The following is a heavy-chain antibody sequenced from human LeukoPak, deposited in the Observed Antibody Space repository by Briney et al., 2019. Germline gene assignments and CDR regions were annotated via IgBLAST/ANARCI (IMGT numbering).Heavy chain of an antibody. V-gene: IGHV3-23*01. CDR3: AKDIGGDYPSYCFDY. D-gene: IGHD4-17*01. Sequence: GGSLRLSCAASGFTFSSYAMSWVRQAPGKGLEWVSAISGSGGSRYYTDSVKGRFTISRDNSKNTLYLQMNSLRAEDTAVYYCAKDIGGDYPSYCFDYWGQGTLVTVSS. CDR1: GFTFSSYA. CDR2: ISGSGGSR. J-gene: IGHJ4*02.